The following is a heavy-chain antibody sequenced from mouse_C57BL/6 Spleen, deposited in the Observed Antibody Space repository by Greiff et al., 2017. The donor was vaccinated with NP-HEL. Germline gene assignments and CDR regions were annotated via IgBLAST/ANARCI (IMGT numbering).Heavy chain of an antibody. CDR1: GFNIKNTY. D-gene: IGHD2-4*01. V-gene: IGHV14-3*01. J-gene: IGHJ3*01. CDR3: ARGYDYDVGFAY. Sequence: VQLKESVAELVRPGASVKLSCTASGFNIKNTYMHWVKQRPEQGLEWIGRIDPANGNTKYAPKFQGKATITADTSSNTAYLQLSSLTSADTAIYYCARGYDYDVGFAYWGQGTLVTVSA. CDR2: IDPANGNT.